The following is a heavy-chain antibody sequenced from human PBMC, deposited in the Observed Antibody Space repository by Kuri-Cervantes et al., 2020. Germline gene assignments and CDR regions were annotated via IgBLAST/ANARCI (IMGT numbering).Heavy chain of an antibody. CDR2: INSDGSST. J-gene: IGHJ4*02. V-gene: IGHV3-74*01. CDR3: ARGGGGRGYSWFFDY. Sequence: GGSLRLSCAVYGGSFSGYYWSWIRQPPGKGLVWVSRINSDGSSTSYADSVKGRFTISRDNAKNTLYLQMNSLRAEDTAVYYCARGGGGRGYSWFFDYWGQGTLVTVSS. D-gene: IGHD5-18*01. CDR1: GGSFSGYY.